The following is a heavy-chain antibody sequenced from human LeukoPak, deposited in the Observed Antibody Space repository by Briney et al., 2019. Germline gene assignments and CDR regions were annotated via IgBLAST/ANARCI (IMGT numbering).Heavy chain of an antibody. J-gene: IGHJ4*02. CDR3: ATLRPLDY. CDR1: GVSFSVQY. CDR2: INHRGSK. Sequence: SETLSLACAVYGVSFSVQYWGWVRQPPGKGREWVGEINHRGSKKYNPSLNSRVTISIDAPNSQFSLKPSSVTAADTAVYYCATLRPLDYWGQGTLVTVSS. V-gene: IGHV4-34*01.